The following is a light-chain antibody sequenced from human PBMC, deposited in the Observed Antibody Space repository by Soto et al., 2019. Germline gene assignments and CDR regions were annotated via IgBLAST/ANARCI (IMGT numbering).Light chain of an antibody. CDR2: AAS. V-gene: IGKV1-6*01. CDR1: QGIRDD. J-gene: IGKJ2*01. Sequence: AIQMTQSPSSLPASVGDRVTITCRARQGIRDDLGWYQQKPGKAPKLLIYAASSLQSGVPSRFSGSGSGTDFTLTISSLQPEDFATYYCLQDYSYPYTFGQGTKLEIK. CDR3: LQDYSYPYT.